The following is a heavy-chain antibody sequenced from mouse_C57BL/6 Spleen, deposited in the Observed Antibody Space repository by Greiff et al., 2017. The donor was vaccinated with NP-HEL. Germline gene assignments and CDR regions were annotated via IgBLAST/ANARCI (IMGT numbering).Heavy chain of an antibody. D-gene: IGHD2-2*01. CDR3: ARDNGYDDYFDY. V-gene: IGHV5-16*01. CDR2: INYDGSST. Sequence: EVKLMESEGGLVQPGRSMKLSCTASGFTFSDYYMAWVRQVPEKGLEWVANINYDGSSTYYLDSLKSRFIISRDNAKNILYLQMSSLKSEDTATYYCARDNGYDDYFDYWGQGTTLTVSS. J-gene: IGHJ2*01. CDR1: GFTFSDYY.